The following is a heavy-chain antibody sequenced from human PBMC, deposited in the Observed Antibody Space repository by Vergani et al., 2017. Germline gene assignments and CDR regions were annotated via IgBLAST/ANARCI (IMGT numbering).Heavy chain of an antibody. CDR3: ARDGYSRHIDY. CDR1: GGTFSSYT. V-gene: IGHV1-69*08. Sequence: QVQLVQSGAEVKKPGSSVKVSCKASGGTFSSYTISWVRQAPGKGLEWMGRIIPILGIANYAQKFQGRVTITADKSTSTAYMELSSLRSEDTAVYYCARDGYSRHIDYWGQGTLVTVSS. J-gene: IGHJ4*02. D-gene: IGHD5-24*01. CDR2: IIPILGIA.